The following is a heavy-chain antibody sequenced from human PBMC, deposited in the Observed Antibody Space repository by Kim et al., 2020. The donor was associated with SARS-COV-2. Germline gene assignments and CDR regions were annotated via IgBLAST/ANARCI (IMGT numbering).Heavy chain of an antibody. CDR3: ARGGPYSSGYYFADY. V-gene: IGHV3-33*05. J-gene: IGHJ4*02. CDR2: ISYDGSNK. Sequence: GGSLRLSCAASGFTFSSYGMHWVRQAPGKGLEWVAVISYDGSNKYYADSVKGRFTISRDNSKNTLYLQMNSLRAEDTAVYYCARGGPYSSGYYFADYWGQGTLVTVSS. CDR1: GFTFSSYG. D-gene: IGHD3-22*01.